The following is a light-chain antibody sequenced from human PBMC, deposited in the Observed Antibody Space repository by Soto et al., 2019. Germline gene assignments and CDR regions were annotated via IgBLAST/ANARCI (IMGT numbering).Light chain of an antibody. V-gene: IGKV3-20*01. Sequence: EIVLTQSPGTLSLSPGEGATLSCRASQSVRNNYLAWYQQKPGQAPSLLIYGASARATGIPDRFSGSGSGTDFTLTNSGLEPEDFAVYYCQQYGDSLRLSCGGVTRVEIK. CDR2: GAS. CDR3: QQYGDSLRLS. J-gene: IGKJ4*01. CDR1: QSVRNNY.